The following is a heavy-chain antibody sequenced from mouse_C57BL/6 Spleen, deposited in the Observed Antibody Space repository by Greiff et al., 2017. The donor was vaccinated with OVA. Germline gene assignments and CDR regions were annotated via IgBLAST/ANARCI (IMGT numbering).Heavy chain of an antibody. J-gene: IGHJ2*01. D-gene: IGHD2-4*01. V-gene: IGHV2-9-1*01. CDR3: ARNYNYEDYYFDY. CDR2: IWTGGGT. Sequence: VQRVESGPGLVAPSQSLSITCTVSGFSLTSYAISWVRQPPGKGLEWLGVIWTGGGTNYNSALKSRLSISKDNSKSQVFLKMNSLQTDDTARYYCARNYNYEDYYFDYWGQGTTLTVSS. CDR1: GFSLTSYA.